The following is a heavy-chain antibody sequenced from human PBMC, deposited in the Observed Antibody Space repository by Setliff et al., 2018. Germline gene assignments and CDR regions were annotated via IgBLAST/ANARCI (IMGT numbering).Heavy chain of an antibody. CDR3: AQKHQRASWAFDP. CDR1: RDSFTNYW. Sequence: GESLKISCKESRDSFTNYWIIWVRQVPRKGLEWMGMIFPADADTRYNPSFKGQVTMSLDRSITTAYLQWDSLKASDTAIYYCAQKHQRASWAFDPWGRGTLVTVSS. V-gene: IGHV5-51*01. CDR2: IFPADADT. J-gene: IGHJ5*02. D-gene: IGHD2-2*01.